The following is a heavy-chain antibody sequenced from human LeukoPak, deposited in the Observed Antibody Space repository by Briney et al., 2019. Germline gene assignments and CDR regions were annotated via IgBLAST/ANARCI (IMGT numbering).Heavy chain of an antibody. CDR2: IIPIFGTA. D-gene: IGHD2-2*01. CDR1: GGTFSSYA. J-gene: IGHJ6*02. CDR3: ARAAVPAAIGEGDYYGMDV. Sequence: VASVKVSCKASGGTFSSYAISWVRQAPGQGLEWMGGIIPIFGTANYAQKFQGRVTITADESTSTAYMELSSLRSEDTAVYYCARAAVPAAIGEGDYYGMDVWGQGTTVTVSS. V-gene: IGHV1-69*13.